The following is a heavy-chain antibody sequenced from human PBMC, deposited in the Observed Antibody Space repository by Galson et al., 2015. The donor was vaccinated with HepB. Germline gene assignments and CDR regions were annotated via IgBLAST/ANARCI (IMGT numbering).Heavy chain of an antibody. CDR2: IRTKTAGGTA. CDR1: GFTFSSYS. Sequence: SLRLSCAASGFTFSSYSMNWVRQAPGKGLEWVGRIRTKTAGGTADHAAPVKGRFSGARDDSKNTLYLQMNSLKIEDTALYFRTTDWTFYHGGSGSFTVYSIFDYWGQGTLVTVSS. D-gene: IGHD3-22*01. CDR3: TTDWTFYHGGSGSFTVYSIFDY. V-gene: IGHV3-15*01. J-gene: IGHJ4*02.